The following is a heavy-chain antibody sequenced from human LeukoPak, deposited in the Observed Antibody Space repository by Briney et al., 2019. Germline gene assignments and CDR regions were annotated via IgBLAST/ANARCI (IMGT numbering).Heavy chain of an antibody. CDR1: GYTFTSYG. J-gene: IGHJ4*02. V-gene: IGHV1-69*13. Sequence: GASVKVSCKASGYTFTSYGISWVRQAPGQGLEWMGGITPMFGTAKYAQKFQGRVTITAVESMSTAYMELSSLRSEDTAVYYCARGWLAENTVVTPYNYWGQGTLVTVSS. CDR2: ITPMFGTA. D-gene: IGHD4-23*01. CDR3: ARGWLAENTVVTPYNY.